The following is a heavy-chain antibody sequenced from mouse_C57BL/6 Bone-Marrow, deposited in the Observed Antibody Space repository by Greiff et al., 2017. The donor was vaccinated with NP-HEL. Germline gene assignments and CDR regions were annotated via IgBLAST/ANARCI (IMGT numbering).Heavy chain of an antibody. D-gene: IGHD1-3*01. J-gene: IGHJ4*01. CDR3: ARQKVPYAMDY. CDR2: ISNGGGST. Sequence: DVKLVESGGGLVQPGGSLKLSCAASGFTFSDYYMYWVRQTPEKRLEWVAYISNGGGSTYYPDTVKGRFTISRDNAKNTLYLQMSRLKSEDTAMYYCARQKVPYAMDYWGQGTSVTVSS. CDR1: GFTFSDYY. V-gene: IGHV5-12*01.